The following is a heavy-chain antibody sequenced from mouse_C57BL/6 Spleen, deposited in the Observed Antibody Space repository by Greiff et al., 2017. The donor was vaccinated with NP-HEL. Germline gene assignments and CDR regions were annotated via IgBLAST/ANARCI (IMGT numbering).Heavy chain of an antibody. CDR3: ARRGLPYYFDY. Sequence: QVTLKVSGAELVRPGASVKLSCKASGYTFTDYYINWVKQRPGQGLEWIARIYPGSGNTYYNEKFKGKATLTAEKSSSTAYMQLSSLTSEDSAVYFCARRGLPYYFDYWGQGTTLTVSS. V-gene: IGHV1-76*01. CDR1: GYTFTDYY. D-gene: IGHD2-2*01. J-gene: IGHJ2*01. CDR2: IYPGSGNT.